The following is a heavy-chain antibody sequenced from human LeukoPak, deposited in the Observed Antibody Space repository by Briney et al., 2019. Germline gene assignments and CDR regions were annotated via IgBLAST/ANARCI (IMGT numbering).Heavy chain of an antibody. Sequence: GASVKVSCKASGYTFTSYAMNWVRQAPGQGLEGMGCINTNTGNPTYAQGFTARFVFSLDTSVSTAYLQISSLKAEDTAVYYCARGARDGYRIITMRAFDIWGQGTMVTVSS. CDR2: INTNTGNP. D-gene: IGHD3-10*01. CDR3: ARGARDGYRIITMRAFDI. V-gene: IGHV7-4-1*02. CDR1: GYTFTSYA. J-gene: IGHJ3*02.